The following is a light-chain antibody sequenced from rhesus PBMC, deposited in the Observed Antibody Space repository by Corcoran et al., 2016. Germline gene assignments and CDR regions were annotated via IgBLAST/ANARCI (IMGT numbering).Light chain of an antibody. V-gene: IGKV1-22*01. CDR3: QQYSISPIT. CDR2: MAS. CDR1: QSISSW. J-gene: IGKJ3*01. Sequence: DIQMTQSPPSLSASVGDRVTIRCRASQSISSWLAWYQQKPGRAPELLINMASPLQTGVPSRFSGSGSGTDCVLPISSLQSEDFATYFCQQYSISPITFGPGTKVEIK.